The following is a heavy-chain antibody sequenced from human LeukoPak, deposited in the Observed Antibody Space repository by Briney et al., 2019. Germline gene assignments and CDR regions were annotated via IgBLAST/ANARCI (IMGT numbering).Heavy chain of an antibody. V-gene: IGHV3-7*01. CDR1: GFSISVYW. CDR2: IKQDGSER. J-gene: IGHJ4*02. CDR3: ARDWGAYYHFFDY. D-gene: IGHD3-22*01. Sequence: GGSLRLSCEASGFSISVYWMSRVRQAPGKGLEWVGNIKQDGSERNYVDSVKGRFTISRDNAKKSLYLQMDSLRAEDAAVYYCARDWGAYYHFFDYWGQGTLVTVSS.